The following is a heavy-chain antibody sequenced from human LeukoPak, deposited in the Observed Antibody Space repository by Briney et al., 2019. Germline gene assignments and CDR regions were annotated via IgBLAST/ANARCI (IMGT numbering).Heavy chain of an antibody. Sequence: KPSETLSLTXAVSAYSISSGYYWGWIRQPPGKGLEWIGNVYHSGSTYYNPSLRSRVTISVDTSKNQFSLKLRSVTAADTAVYYCARDGPALTYCGGDCFSDYWGQGTLVTVSS. CDR1: AYSISSGYY. CDR2: VYHSGST. CDR3: ARDGPALTYCGGDCFSDY. J-gene: IGHJ4*02. D-gene: IGHD2-21*01. V-gene: IGHV4-38-2*02.